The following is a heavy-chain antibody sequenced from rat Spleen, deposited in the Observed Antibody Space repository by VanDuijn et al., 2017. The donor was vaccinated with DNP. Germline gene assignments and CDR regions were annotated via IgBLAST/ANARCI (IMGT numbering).Heavy chain of an antibody. CDR3: ATEDYGYPFAY. CDR2: ISYDGVSI. J-gene: IGHJ2*01. Sequence: EVQLVASGGGLVEPGRSLKLSCAASGFTFSDYYMAWVRQAPTKGLEWVASISYDGVSIHYRDSVKGRFTISRDNAKSTLYLQMDSLRSEDTATYYCATEDYGYPFAYWGQGVMVTVSS. V-gene: IGHV5-20*01. D-gene: IGHD1-6*01. CDR1: GFTFSDYY.